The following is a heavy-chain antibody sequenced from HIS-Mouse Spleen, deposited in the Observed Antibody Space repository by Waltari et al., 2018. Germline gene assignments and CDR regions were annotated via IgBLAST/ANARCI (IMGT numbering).Heavy chain of an antibody. CDR2: IYYSGST. J-gene: IGHJ2*01. CDR1: GCSSSPSSSY. CDR3: AREIPYSSSWYDWYFDL. V-gene: IGHV4-39*07. Sequence: QLQLQESGPGLVKPSETLSLTCTVSGCSSSPSSSYWCWIRQPPGKGLECIGSIYYSGSTYYNPSLKSRVTISVDTSKNQFSLKLSSVTAADTAVYYCAREIPYSSSWYDWYFDLWGRGTLVTVSS. D-gene: IGHD6-13*01.